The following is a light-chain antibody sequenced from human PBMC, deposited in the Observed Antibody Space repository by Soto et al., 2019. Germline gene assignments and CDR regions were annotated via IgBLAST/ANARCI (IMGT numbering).Light chain of an antibody. CDR3: CSYVGATTYV. CDR2: EGI. Sequence: QSALTQPASVSGSPGQSITISCTGTSSTVGGFNVVSWYQQDPGKAPKVIIYEGIKRPSGVSNRFSGSNSGSTASLTISGLQAEDEADYYCCSYVGATTYVFGTGTKVTVL. V-gene: IGLV2-23*01. CDR1: SSTVGGFNV. J-gene: IGLJ1*01.